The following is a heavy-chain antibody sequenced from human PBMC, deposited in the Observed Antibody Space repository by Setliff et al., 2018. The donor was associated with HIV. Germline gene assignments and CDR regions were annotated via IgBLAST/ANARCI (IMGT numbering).Heavy chain of an antibody. CDR1: GDSISGSDYY. Sequence: LSLTCTVSGDSISGSDYYWAWIRQPPGKGLEWIGSVYYNGVTYYNPSLKSRVTISVDTSKNQFSLRLNSVSAADTAVYFCARDTAFLKEGTEYWGQGTLVNVSS. CDR2: VYYNGVT. CDR3: ARDTAFLKEGTEY. D-gene: IGHD5-18*01. J-gene: IGHJ4*02. V-gene: IGHV4-39*02.